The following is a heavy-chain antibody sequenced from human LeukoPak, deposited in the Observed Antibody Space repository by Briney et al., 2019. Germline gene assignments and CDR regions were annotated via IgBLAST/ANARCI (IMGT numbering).Heavy chain of an antibody. CDR3: AREYDYGDYFPGY. D-gene: IGHD4-17*01. V-gene: IGHV3-33*01. CDR1: GFIFSNYG. CDR2: IWYDGSNK. Sequence: PGKSLRLSCAASGFIFSNYGMHWVRQAPGKGLEWVAAIWYDGSNKYYAVSVKGRFTISRDNSKNTLYLQMSSLRAEDTAVYFCAREYDYGDYFPGYWGQGTLVTVSS. J-gene: IGHJ4*02.